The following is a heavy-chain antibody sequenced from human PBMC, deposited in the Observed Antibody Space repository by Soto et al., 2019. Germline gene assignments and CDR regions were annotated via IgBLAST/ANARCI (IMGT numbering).Heavy chain of an antibody. V-gene: IGHV4-34*01. J-gene: IGHJ4*02. D-gene: IGHD2-2*01. CDR3: ARGIGYCSSINCYSSRRLRFDS. Sequence: NPSETLSLTCAVYGWSFSGYYWTWIRQSPEKGLEWIGEVNHSGTTYYNPSLKTRVTISVHTPKNQFSLKMSSVTAADTAVYYCARGIGYCSSINCYSSRRLRFDSWGQGTLVTVSS. CDR2: VNHSGTT. CDR1: GWSFSGYY.